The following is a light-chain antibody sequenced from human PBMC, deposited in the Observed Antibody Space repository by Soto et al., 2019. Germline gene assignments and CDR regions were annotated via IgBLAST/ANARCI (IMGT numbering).Light chain of an antibody. CDR2: DDD. CDR1: DIGRKT. Sequence: SSELTQPPSVSVAPGQTARITCGGNDIGRKTVHWYQQRPGQAPVLVVYDDDDRPSGIPERFSGSNSGNTATLTISRVEAGDEADYYCEVWDSGSDHHVFGTGTKLTVL. CDR3: EVWDSGSDHHV. J-gene: IGLJ1*01. V-gene: IGLV3-21*02.